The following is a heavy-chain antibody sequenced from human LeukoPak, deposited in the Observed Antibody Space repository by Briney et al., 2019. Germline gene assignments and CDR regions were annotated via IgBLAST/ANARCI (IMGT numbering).Heavy chain of an antibody. D-gene: IGHD1-26*01. V-gene: IGHV4-59*11. Sequence: SETLSLTCTVSGGSISSHFWSWIRQPPGKGLEWIGYIHYSGSTNYNPSLKSRVTISVDTSKNQFSLRLSSVTAADTAVYYCARDGYSGSSPFDYWGQGTLVTVSS. CDR3: ARDGYSGSSPFDY. J-gene: IGHJ4*02. CDR2: IHYSGST. CDR1: GGSISSHF.